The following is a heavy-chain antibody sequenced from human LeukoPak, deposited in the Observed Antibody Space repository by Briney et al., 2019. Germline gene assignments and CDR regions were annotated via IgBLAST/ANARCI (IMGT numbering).Heavy chain of an antibody. D-gene: IGHD4-17*01. J-gene: IGHJ4*02. CDR1: GFTFSVYH. CDR3: ARARGEDYGDYVTLYFDF. CDR2: ISGSSSYT. V-gene: IGHV3-11*05. Sequence: GGSLRLSCAVSGFTFSVYHMSWIRQAPGKGLEWVSYISGSSSYTNYADSVTGRFTISRDNAKNSLYLQKNSLRAEDTAVYYCARARGEDYGDYVTLYFDFWGQGTLVTVSS.